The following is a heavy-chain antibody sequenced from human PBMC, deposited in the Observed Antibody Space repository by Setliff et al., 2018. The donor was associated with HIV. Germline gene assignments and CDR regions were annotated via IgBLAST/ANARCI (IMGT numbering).Heavy chain of an antibody. CDR3: ARDRYAGEIDY. V-gene: IGHV4-31*03. J-gene: IGHJ4*02. CDR1: GGSISSSSYY. Sequence: SETLSLTCTVSGGSISSSSYYWSWIRHHPGKGLEWIGYIYYTGSTYFNPSLKSRVTLSIDTSKNQFSLKLSSVTAADTAVYYCARDRYAGEIDYWGQGTLVTVSS. D-gene: IGHD3-10*01. CDR2: IYYTGST.